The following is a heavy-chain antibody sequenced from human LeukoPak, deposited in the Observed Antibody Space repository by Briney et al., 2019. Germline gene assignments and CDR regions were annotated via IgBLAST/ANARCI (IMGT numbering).Heavy chain of an antibody. J-gene: IGHJ5*02. Sequence: ASVKVSCKASGYTFSGHYVQWERQAPGRWLELMGRINPNSGGTNYAQKFQGRVTMTRDTSISTAYMELSRLRSDDTAVYYCARDRDSSSLYNWFDPWGQGTLVTVSS. D-gene: IGHD6-13*01. V-gene: IGHV1-2*06. CDR3: ARDRDSSSLYNWFDP. CDR2: INPNSGGT. CDR1: GYTFSGHY.